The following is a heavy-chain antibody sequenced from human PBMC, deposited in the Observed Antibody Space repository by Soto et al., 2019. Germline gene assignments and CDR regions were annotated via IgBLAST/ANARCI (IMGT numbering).Heavy chain of an antibody. J-gene: IGHJ6*02. Sequence: PGGSLRLSCAASGFTFSSYWMSWVRQAPGKGLEWVANIKQDGSEKYYVDSVKGRFTISRDNAKNSLYLQMNSLRAEDTAVYYCARDRVVVVAATATGYGMDVWGQGTTVTVSS. CDR1: GFTFSSYW. CDR3: ARDRVVVVAATATGYGMDV. V-gene: IGHV3-7*01. D-gene: IGHD2-15*01. CDR2: IKQDGSEK.